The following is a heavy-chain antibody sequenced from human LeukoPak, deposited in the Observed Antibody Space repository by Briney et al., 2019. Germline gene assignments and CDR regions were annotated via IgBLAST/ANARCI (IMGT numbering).Heavy chain of an antibody. J-gene: IGHJ6*02. CDR2: ISHDGSNK. D-gene: IGHD3-16*01. CDR1: GFTFSSYS. V-gene: IGHV3-30*04. CDR3: ARDAGGLRLGELYQYHYYGMDV. Sequence: PGGSLRLSCAGSGFTFSSYSMHWVRQTPGKGLEWVAVISHDGSNKEYGGSVKGRFTISRDNSKKTVYLQMNSLRVEDTAMYYCARDAGGLRLGELYQYHYYGMDVWGQGTTVTVSS.